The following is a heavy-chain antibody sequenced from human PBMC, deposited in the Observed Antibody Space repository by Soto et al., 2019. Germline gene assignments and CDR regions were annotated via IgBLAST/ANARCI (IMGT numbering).Heavy chain of an antibody. CDR3: ARGAAYDFWSGYYNY. J-gene: IGHJ4*02. D-gene: IGHD3-3*01. CDR2: TYYSGST. V-gene: IGHV4-61*01. CDR1: GASVTSSTYY. Sequence: SETLSLTCSVSGASVTSSTYYWGWLRQPPGKGLEWNGYTYYSGSTRYSPSLKSRVTISIDTSKNQFSLILSSVTAADTAVYYCARGAAYDFWSGYYNYWGQGTLVTVSS.